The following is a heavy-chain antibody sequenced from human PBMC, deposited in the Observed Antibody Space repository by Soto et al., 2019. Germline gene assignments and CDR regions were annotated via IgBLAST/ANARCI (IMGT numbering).Heavy chain of an antibody. CDR1: GGTFSSYA. V-gene: IGHV1-69*12. J-gene: IGHJ6*02. Sequence: QVQLVQSGAEVKKPGSSVKVSCKASGGTFSSYAISWVRQAPGQGLEWMGGIIPIFGTANYAQKFQGRVTITADESTSTAYMERSSLRSEDTAVYYCARDGYDSRGYLTVYGMDVWGQGTTVTVSS. CDR2: IIPIFGTA. CDR3: ARDGYDSRGYLTVYGMDV. D-gene: IGHD3-22*01.